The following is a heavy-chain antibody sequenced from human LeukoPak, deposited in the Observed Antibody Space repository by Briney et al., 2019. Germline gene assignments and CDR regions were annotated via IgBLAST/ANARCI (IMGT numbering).Heavy chain of an antibody. D-gene: IGHD1-26*01. V-gene: IGHV3-23*01. CDR3: AGYGGSYPYYMDV. Sequence: GGSLRLSCAASGFTFSSYGMSWVRQAPGKGLEWVSAISGSGGTTYYADSVKGRFTISRDNSKNTLYLQMNSLRAEDTAVYYCAGYGGSYPYYMDVWGKGTTVTVSS. CDR2: ISGSGGTT. CDR1: GFTFSSYG. J-gene: IGHJ6*03.